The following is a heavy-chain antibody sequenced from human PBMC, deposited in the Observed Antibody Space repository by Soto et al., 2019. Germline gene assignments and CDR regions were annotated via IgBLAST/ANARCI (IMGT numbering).Heavy chain of an antibody. V-gene: IGHV3-74*01. CDR3: SRDHIASAGTPFDY. CDR1: GFTFSSYW. CDR2: INSDGSST. D-gene: IGHD6-13*01. Sequence: GSLRLSCAASGFTFSSYWMHWVRQAPGEGLVWVSRINSDGSSTRYADSVKGRFTISRDNAKNTLYLQMNSLRAEDTAVYYCSRDHIASAGTPFDYWGQGTLVTVSS. J-gene: IGHJ4*02.